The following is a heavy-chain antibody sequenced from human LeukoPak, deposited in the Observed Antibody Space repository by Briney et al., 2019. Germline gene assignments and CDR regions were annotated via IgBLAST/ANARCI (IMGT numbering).Heavy chain of an antibody. D-gene: IGHD6-19*01. CDR3: ARGEGSGWYIFGVEH. Sequence: SVKVSCKASGNTFSSSAINWVRQAPGQGRDWKGGIIPIFGTASYAQKFQGRVTITADKSTTTAYMELSSLTSEDTAMYYCARGEGSGWYIFGVEHWGQGTLVTVSS. CDR2: IIPIFGTA. J-gene: IGHJ5*02. V-gene: IGHV1-69*06. CDR1: GNTFSSSA.